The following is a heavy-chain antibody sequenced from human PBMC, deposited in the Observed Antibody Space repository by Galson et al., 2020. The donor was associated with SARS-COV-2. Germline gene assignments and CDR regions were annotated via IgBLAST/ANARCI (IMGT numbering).Heavy chain of an antibody. J-gene: IGHJ6*02. CDR1: GGSFSGYY. CDR2: ITHSGSA. Sequence: SETLSLTCAVYGGSFSGYYWSWIRQSPGKGLEWIGEITHSGSATYTPSLEGRISISIDTSKSQFSLKVTSVTASDTAMYYCARGRPSSYGSGSDFLYYYYFGMDVWGQGTTVTVSS. V-gene: IGHV4-34*01. D-gene: IGHD3-10*01. CDR3: ARGRPSSYGSGSDFLYYYYFGMDV.